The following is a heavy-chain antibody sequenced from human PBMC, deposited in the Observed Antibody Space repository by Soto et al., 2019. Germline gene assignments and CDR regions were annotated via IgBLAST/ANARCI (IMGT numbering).Heavy chain of an antibody. CDR1: GGTFSSYA. CDR3: ATGLLGYCSGGSCWKYNWFDP. Sequence: QVQLVQSGAEVKKPGSSVKVSCKASGGTFSSYAISWVRQAPGQGLEWMGGIIPIFGTANYAQKFQGRVTITADESTSTAYMELSSLRSEDTAVYYCATGLLGYCSGGSCWKYNWFDPCGQGTLVTVSS. J-gene: IGHJ5*02. D-gene: IGHD2-15*01. CDR2: IIPIFGTA. V-gene: IGHV1-69*01.